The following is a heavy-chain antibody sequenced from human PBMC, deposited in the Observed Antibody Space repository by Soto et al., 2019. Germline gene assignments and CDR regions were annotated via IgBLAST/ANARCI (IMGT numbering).Heavy chain of an antibody. V-gene: IGHV3-7*01. Sequence: GGSLRLACVASGFTLSSHDMTWVRQAPGKGLEWVANMNQDGSDKRYVDSVRGRFTISRDNAKNSLYLQMNSLRVEDTAVYYCARVESGSYDYWGQGALVTVSS. D-gene: IGHD1-26*01. CDR1: GFTLSSHD. J-gene: IGHJ4*02. CDR2: MNQDGSDK. CDR3: ARVESGSYDY.